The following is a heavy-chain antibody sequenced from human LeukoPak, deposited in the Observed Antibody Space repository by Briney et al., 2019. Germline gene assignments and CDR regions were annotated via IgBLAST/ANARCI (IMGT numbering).Heavy chain of an antibody. D-gene: IGHD4-17*01. J-gene: IGHJ4*02. CDR3: ARGNPTNYGDYLYYFDY. CDR1: GGTFSSYA. CDR2: IIPIFGTA. Sequence: SVKVSCKASGGTFSSYAISWVRQAPGQGLEWMGRIIPIFGTANYAQKFQGRVTITADESTSTAYMELSSLRSEDTAVYYCARGNPTNYGDYLYYFDYWGQGTLVTVSS. V-gene: IGHV1-69*13.